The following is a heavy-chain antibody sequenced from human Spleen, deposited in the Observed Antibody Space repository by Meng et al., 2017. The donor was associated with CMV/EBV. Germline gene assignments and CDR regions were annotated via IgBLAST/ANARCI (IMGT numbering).Heavy chain of an antibody. V-gene: IGHV4-59*01. CDR2: IYDSGST. CDR1: GGSISKNY. D-gene: IGHD1-26*01. CDR3: ARINAGGSFSPWEKYFEH. J-gene: IGHJ4*02. Sequence: GSLRLSCTVSGGSISKNYWSWIRQPPGKGLEWIGYIYDSGSTNYNPSLKSRVTISVHKSVNQFSLNLTSVTASDTAVYYCARINAGGSFSPWEKYFEHWGQGVPVTVSS.